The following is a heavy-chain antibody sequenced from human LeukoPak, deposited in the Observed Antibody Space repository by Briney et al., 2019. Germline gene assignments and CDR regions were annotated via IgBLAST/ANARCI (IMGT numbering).Heavy chain of an antibody. V-gene: IGHV3-33*01. Sequence: GRSLRLSCAASVFTFSSYGMHGVRQAPGKGLERVAVIWYDGSNKYYADSVKGRFTISRDNSKNTLYLQMNSLRAEDTAVYYCARELYGDYSNWFDPWGQGTLVTVSS. D-gene: IGHD4-17*01. CDR1: VFTFSSYG. CDR3: ARELYGDYSNWFDP. J-gene: IGHJ5*02. CDR2: IWYDGSNK.